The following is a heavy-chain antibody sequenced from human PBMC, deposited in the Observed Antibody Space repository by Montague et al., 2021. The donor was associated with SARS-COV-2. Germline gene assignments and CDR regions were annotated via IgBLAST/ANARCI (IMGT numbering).Heavy chain of an antibody. J-gene: IGHJ2*01. CDR3: ARTTWLRGYFDL. CDR1: GGSIRSSSYY. CDR2: IYYSGST. V-gene: IGHV4-39*07. Sequence: SETLSLTCTVSGGSIRSSSYYWGWIHQPPGKGLECIGGIYYSGSTYYNPSLKSRVAISVDTSKNHFSLKLSSVTAADTAVYYCARTTWLRGYFDLWGRGTLVTVSS. D-gene: IGHD5-12*01.